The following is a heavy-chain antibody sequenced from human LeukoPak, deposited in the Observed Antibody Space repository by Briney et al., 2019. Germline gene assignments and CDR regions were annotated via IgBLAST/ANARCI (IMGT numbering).Heavy chain of an antibody. J-gene: IGHJ4*02. D-gene: IGHD1-26*01. CDR3: VRDRELTY. CDR1: GGSISIYY. CDR2: IYNSGST. Sequence: SETLSLTCSVSGGSISIYYWSWVRQPPGKGLEWIGYIYNSGSTSYNPSLKSRVTISVDTSKNQFSLKLTSVTAADTAVYYCVRDRELTYWGQGTLVTVSS. V-gene: IGHV4-59*03.